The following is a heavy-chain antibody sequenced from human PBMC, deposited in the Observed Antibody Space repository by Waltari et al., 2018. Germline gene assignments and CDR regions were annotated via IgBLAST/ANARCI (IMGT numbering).Heavy chain of an antibody. Sequence: QVQLVESGGGVVQPGRSLRLSCAASGFTFSSYGMHWVRQAPGRGLEWVAVIWYDGSNKYYADSVKGRVTICRDNSKNTLYLQMNSLRAEDTAVYYCARGRDYYDSSGPKYFQHWGQGTLVTVSS. V-gene: IGHV3-33*01. D-gene: IGHD3-22*01. J-gene: IGHJ1*01. CDR2: IWYDGSNK. CDR3: ARGRDYYDSSGPKYFQH. CDR1: GFTFSSYG.